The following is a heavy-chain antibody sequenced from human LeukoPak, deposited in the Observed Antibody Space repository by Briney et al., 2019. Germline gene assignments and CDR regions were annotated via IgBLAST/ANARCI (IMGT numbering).Heavy chain of an antibody. CDR3: AKGVVVTAGYAFDI. D-gene: IGHD2-21*02. CDR1: GFTFSSYG. Sequence: PGGSLRLSCAASGFTFSSYGMHWVRQAPGKGLEWVAFIRYDGSNKYYADSVKGRFTISRDNSKNTLYLQMNSLRAEDTAVYYCAKGVVVTAGYAFDIWGQGTMVTVSS. V-gene: IGHV3-30*02. CDR2: IRYDGSNK. J-gene: IGHJ3*02.